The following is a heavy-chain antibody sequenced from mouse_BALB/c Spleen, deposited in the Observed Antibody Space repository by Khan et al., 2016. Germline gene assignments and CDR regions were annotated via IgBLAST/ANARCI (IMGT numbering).Heavy chain of an antibody. CDR1: GFDFSRYW. CDR3: ARTEYCGCLAY. J-gene: IGHJ3*01. CDR2: INPDRSTI. D-gene: IGHD2-10*02. Sequence: EVQLQESGGGLVQPGGSLKLSCAASGFDFSRYWMSWVRQAPGKGLEWIGEINPDRSTINYTPSLKDKFIISRDNAKNTLYLQMSKVRSEDTALSYCARTEYCGCLAYWGQGTLVTVSA. V-gene: IGHV4-1*02.